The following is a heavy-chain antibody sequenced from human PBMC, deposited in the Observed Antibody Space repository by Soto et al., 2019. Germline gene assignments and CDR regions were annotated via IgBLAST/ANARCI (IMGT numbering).Heavy chain of an antibody. CDR2: ISAYNGNT. CDR3: ASSMMGDDAFDI. CDR1: GYTFTSYG. J-gene: IGHJ3*02. D-gene: IGHD3-22*01. V-gene: IGHV1-18*01. Sequence: ASMKVSCKASGYTFTSYGISWVRQAPGQGLEWMGWISAYNGNTNYAQKLQGRVTMTTDTSTSTAYMELRSLRSDDTAVYYCASSMMGDDAFDIWGQGTMVTVSS.